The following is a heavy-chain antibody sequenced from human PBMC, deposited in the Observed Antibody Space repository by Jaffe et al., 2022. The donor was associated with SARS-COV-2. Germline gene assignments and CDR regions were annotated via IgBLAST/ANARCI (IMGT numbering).Heavy chain of an antibody. J-gene: IGHJ4*02. CDR1: GSGYTFISYY. D-gene: IGHD2-21*02. V-gene: IGHV1-46*01. Sequence: QVQLVQSGAEVKKPGASVKLSCKASGSGYTFISYYIHWVRQAPGQGLEWMGALNPSGGGTSYARKFKGRVTMTRDTSTSTIYMELSSLRSDDTAVYYCARGLQYCGGDCYYFDYWGQGTLVTVSS. CDR3: ARGLQYCGGDCYYFDY. CDR2: LNPSGGGT.